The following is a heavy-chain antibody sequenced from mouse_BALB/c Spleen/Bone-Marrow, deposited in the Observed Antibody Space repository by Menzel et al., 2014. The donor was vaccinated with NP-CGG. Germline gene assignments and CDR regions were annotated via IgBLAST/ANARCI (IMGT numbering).Heavy chain of an antibody. CDR1: GYTFTDYA. CDR2: ISTYNGNT. J-gene: IGHJ4*01. CDR3: AREVRAPWYAMDY. D-gene: IGHD2-14*01. V-gene: IGHV1-67*01. Sequence: VMLVESGPELVRPGVSVKISCKGSGYTFTDYAMHWVKQSHAKSLEWIGVISTYNGNTNYNQKFKGKATMTVDKSSSTAYMELARLTSEDSAIYYCAREVRAPWYAMDYWGQGTSVTFSS.